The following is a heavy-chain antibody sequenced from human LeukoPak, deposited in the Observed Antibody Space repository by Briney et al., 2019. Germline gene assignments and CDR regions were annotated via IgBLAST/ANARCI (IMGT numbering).Heavy chain of an antibody. CDR2: IYTSGST. V-gene: IGHV4-61*02. CDR1: GGSISSGSYY. CDR3: ARDGGAFDP. D-gene: IGHD3-16*01. Sequence: SETLSLTCTVSGGSISSGSYYWSWIRQPAGKGLEWVGRIYTSGSTNYNPSLKSRVTISVDTSKNQFSLKLSSVTAADTAVYYCARDGGAFDPWGQGTLVTVSS. J-gene: IGHJ5*02.